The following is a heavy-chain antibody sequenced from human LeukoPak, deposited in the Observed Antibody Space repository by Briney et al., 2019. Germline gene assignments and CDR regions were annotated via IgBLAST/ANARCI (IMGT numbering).Heavy chain of an antibody. D-gene: IGHD2-21*01. J-gene: IGHJ4*02. CDR3: AREHIVVVIATSGAGY. V-gene: IGHV3-30-3*01. CDR1: GFTFSSYA. Sequence: GGSLRLSCAASGFTFSSYAMHWVRQAPGKGLEWVAVISYDGSNKYYADSVKGRFTISRDNSKNTLYLQMNSLRAEDTAVYHCAREHIVVVIATSGAGYWGQGTLVTVSS. CDR2: ISYDGSNK.